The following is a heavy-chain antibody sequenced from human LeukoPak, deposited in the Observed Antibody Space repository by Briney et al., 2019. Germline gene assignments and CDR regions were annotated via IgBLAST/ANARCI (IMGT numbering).Heavy chain of an antibody. CDR2: IYYSGST. V-gene: IGHV4-39*07. D-gene: IGHD3-3*01. J-gene: IGHJ4*02. Sequence: SETLSLTCTVSGGSISSSSYYWGWLRQPPGKGLEWIGSIYYSGSTYYNPSLKSRVTISVDTSKNQFSLKLSSVTAADTAVYYCARWRGDFWSGYYSDYWGQGTLVTVSS. CDR1: GGSISSSSYY. CDR3: ARWRGDFWSGYYSDY.